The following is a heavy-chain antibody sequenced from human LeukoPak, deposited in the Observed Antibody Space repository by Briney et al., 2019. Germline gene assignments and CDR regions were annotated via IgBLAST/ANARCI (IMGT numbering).Heavy chain of an antibody. CDR2: ISASAGRT. Sequence: AGGSLRLSCAASGFTFSSYAMSWVRQAPGKGLEWVSAISASAGRTYYADSVKGRFTISRDNSKNTLYLQMNSLRAEDTAVYYCARVGYCSSTSCLNAFDIWGQGTMVTVSS. V-gene: IGHV3-23*01. D-gene: IGHD2-2*03. CDR1: GFTFSSYA. J-gene: IGHJ3*02. CDR3: ARVGYCSSTSCLNAFDI.